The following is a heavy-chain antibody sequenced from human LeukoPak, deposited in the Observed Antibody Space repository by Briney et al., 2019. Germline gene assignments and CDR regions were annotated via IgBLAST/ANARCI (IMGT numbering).Heavy chain of an antibody. V-gene: IGHV4-39*01. Sequence: SETLSLTCTVSGGSISSNNYYWGWIRQPPGKGLEWIGNIYYSGSTYYNPSLKSRVTISVDTSKNQFSLKLSSVTAADTAVYYCATMVRGATPHPDYWGQGTLVTVSS. CDR2: IYYSGST. J-gene: IGHJ4*02. CDR3: ATMVRGATPHPDY. CDR1: GGSISSNNYY. D-gene: IGHD3-10*01.